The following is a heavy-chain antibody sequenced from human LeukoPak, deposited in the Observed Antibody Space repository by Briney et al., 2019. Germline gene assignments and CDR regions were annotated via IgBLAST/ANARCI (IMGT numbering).Heavy chain of an antibody. D-gene: IGHD5-18*01. J-gene: IGHJ4*02. CDR3: ARDGGYGHYDY. V-gene: IGHV4-30-2*01. CDR2: IYHSGRT. Sequence: PSETLSLTCAVSGGSISSGDYSWSWIRQPPGKGLEWIGYIYHSGRTFYSPSLKSRVTIAVDTSKNQISLEVTSVTAADTAVYYCARDGGYGHYDYWGRGTLVTVSS. CDR1: GGSISSGDYS.